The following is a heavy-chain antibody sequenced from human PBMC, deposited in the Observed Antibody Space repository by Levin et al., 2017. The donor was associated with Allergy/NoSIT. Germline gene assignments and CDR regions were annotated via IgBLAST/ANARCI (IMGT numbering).Heavy chain of an antibody. D-gene: IGHD6-13*01. J-gene: IGHJ4*02. CDR3: ARDARAAAGFDY. CDR1: GFTFSSYG. Sequence: GGSLRLSCAASGFTFSSYGMHWVRQAPGKGLECVAVIWYDGSNKYYADSVKGRFTISRDNSKNTLYLQMNTLRADDTAVYYCARDARAAAGFDYWGQGTLVTVSS. CDR2: IWYDGSNK. V-gene: IGHV3-33*01.